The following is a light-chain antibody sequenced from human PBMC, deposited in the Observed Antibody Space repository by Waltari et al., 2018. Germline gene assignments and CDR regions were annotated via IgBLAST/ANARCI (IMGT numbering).Light chain of an antibody. CDR3: QSYDPSLSVV. CDR2: GVN. V-gene: IGLV1-40*01. J-gene: IGLJ2*01. CDR1: GSNIGAGYD. Sequence: QSVLTQPPSVSGAPGQRVAISCTGSGSNIGAGYDVHWYQQHPGKAPKLLIYGVNNRPLGGPDRLSGSQFGPSAFVPITGLKAADEADYYCQSYDPSLSVVFGGGTKLTVL.